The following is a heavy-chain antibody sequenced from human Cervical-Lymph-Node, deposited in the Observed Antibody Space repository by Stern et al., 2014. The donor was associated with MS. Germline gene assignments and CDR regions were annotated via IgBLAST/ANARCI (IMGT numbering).Heavy chain of an antibody. V-gene: IGHV1-8*01. D-gene: IGHD4-17*01. CDR3: ARNTVY. Sequence: VQLVQSRAEGKKPGASVKVSCTASGYTLTNYDLNQVRQAPGHGLEWMVWISPQSGKTSYAPRFQGRVNMTRDTSRSIAYMELSSLGYDDTAVYYCARNTVYWGQGTLVTVSS. CDR2: ISPQSGKT. CDR1: GYTLTNYD. J-gene: IGHJ4*02.